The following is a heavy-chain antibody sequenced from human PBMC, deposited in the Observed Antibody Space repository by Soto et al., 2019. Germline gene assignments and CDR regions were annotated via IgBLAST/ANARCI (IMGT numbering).Heavy chain of an antibody. D-gene: IGHD1-20*01. V-gene: IGHV3-23*01. CDR1: GFTFSSYA. J-gene: IGHJ4*02. CDR2: ISGSGGST. Sequence: GGSLRLSCAASGFTFSSYAMSWVRQAPGKGLEWVSAISGSGGSTYYADSVKGRFTISRDNSKNTLYLQMNSLRAEDTAVYYCAKPDSITGTIERQPLDYWGQGTLVTVSS. CDR3: AKPDSITGTIERQPLDY.